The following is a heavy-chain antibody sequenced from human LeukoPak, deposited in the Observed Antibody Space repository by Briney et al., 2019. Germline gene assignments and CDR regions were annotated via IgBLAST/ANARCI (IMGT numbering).Heavy chain of an antibody. CDR3: ARAGGYDQLDYYYGMDV. V-gene: IGHV4-59*01. D-gene: IGHD5-12*01. Sequence: PSETLSLTCTVSGGSISSYYWSWMRQPPGKGLEWIGHIYYSGSTNYNPSLKSRVTISVDTSKNQFSLKLSSVTAADTAVYYCARAGGYDQLDYYYGMDVWGKGTTVTVSS. CDR1: GGSISSYY. J-gene: IGHJ6*04. CDR2: IYYSGST.